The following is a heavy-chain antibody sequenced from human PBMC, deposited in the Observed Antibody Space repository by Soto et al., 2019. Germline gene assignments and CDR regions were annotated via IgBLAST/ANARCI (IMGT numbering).Heavy chain of an antibody. CDR2: ISSSSNYM. D-gene: IGHD3-10*01. J-gene: IGHJ2*01. Sequence: EVPLVESGGGLVKPGGSLRLSCAASGFTFSSYSMNWVRQAPGKGLEWVSSISSSSNYMSYAASVRGRFTISRDNAKNSLYLQMNSLRAEDAAVYYCARETYYYGSGSHKYFDLWGRGTLVTVSS. V-gene: IGHV3-21*01. CDR1: GFTFSSYS. CDR3: ARETYYYGSGSHKYFDL.